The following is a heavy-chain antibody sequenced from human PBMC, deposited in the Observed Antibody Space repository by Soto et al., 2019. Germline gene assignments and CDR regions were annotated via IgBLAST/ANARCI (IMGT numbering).Heavy chain of an antibody. CDR2: ISSSSSYI. CDR1: GFTFSSYS. V-gene: IGHV3-21*01. Sequence: EVQLVESGGGLVKPGGSLRLSCAASGFTFSSYSRNWVRQAPGKGLEWVSSISSSSSYIYYADSVKGRFTISRDNAKNSLYLQMNSLRAEDTAVYYCASSSYYYDSSGYYSYWGQGTLVTVSS. J-gene: IGHJ4*02. D-gene: IGHD3-22*01. CDR3: ASSSYYYDSSGYYSY.